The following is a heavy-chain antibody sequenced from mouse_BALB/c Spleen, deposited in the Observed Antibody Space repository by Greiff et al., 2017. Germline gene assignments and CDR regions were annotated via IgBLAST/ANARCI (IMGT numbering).Heavy chain of an antibody. CDR3: ARDRPDAMDY. V-gene: IGHV5-6-3*01. J-gene: IGHJ4*01. Sequence: EVQGVESGGGLVQPGGSLKLSCAASGFTFSSYGMSWVRQTPDKRLELVATINSNGGSTYYPDSVKGRFTISRDNAKNTLYLQMSSLKSEDTAMYYCARDRPDAMDYWGQGTSVTVSS. CDR2: INSNGGST. CDR1: GFTFSSYG.